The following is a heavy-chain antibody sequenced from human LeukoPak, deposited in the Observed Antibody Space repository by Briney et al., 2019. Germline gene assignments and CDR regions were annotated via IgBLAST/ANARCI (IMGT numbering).Heavy chain of an antibody. Sequence: GGSLRLSCEASGFTFSSYEMNWVRQGPGKGLEWVSYISSSGSTIYYADSVKGRFTISRDNAKNSLYLQMNSLRVEDTAVYYCALGVYYYDYWGQGTLVTVSS. V-gene: IGHV3-48*03. D-gene: IGHD1-26*01. CDR1: GFTFSSYE. CDR2: ISSSGSTI. J-gene: IGHJ4*02. CDR3: ALGVYYYDY.